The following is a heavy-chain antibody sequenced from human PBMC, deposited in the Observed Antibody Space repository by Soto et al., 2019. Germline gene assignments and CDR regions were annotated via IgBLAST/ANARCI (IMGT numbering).Heavy chain of an antibody. CDR3: AREPLTDYDYIWGRSHYFDY. D-gene: IGHD3-16*01. Sequence: PGGSLSLSCAASGFTFSSYWMSWVRQAPGKGLEWVANIKQDGSEKYYVDSVKGRFTISRDNAKNSLYLQMNSLRAEDTAVYYCAREPLTDYDYIWGRSHYFDYWGQGTLVTVSS. J-gene: IGHJ4*02. CDR1: GFTFSSYW. CDR2: IKQDGSEK. V-gene: IGHV3-7*01.